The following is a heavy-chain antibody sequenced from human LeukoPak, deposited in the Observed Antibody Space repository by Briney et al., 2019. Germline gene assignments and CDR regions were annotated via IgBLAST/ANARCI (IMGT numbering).Heavy chain of an antibody. V-gene: IGHV3-53*04. CDR1: GFTVSSNY. D-gene: IGHD6-19*01. Sequence: GGSLTLSCAASGFTVSSNYMSWVRQAPGKGLEWVSVIYSGGSTYYADSVKGRFTISRHNSKNTLYLQMNSLRAEDTAVYYCARAPEWLIFDYWGQGTLVTVSS. CDR3: ARAPEWLIFDY. J-gene: IGHJ4*02. CDR2: IYSGGST.